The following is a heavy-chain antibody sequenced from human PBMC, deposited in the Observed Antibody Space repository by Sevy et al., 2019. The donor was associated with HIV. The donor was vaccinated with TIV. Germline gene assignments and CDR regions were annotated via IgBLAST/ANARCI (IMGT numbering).Heavy chain of an antibody. CDR1: GFTVSNYW. CDR3: ARDKNSAMVTPFDF. J-gene: IGHJ4*02. V-gene: IGHV3-7*01. D-gene: IGHD5-18*01. CDR2: IKEEGKET. Sequence: GGSLRLSCVAAGFTVSNYWMNWVRQAPRMGLEWVVKIKEEGKETYYVDSVKGRFTMARDNAKNSLYLQMTSLRAEDTSVYYCARDKNSAMVTPFDFWGQGTLVTVSS.